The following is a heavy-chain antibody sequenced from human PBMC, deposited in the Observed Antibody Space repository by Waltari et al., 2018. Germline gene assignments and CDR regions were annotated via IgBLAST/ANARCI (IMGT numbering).Heavy chain of an antibody. CDR2: VHGSGRT. J-gene: IGHJ5*02. Sequence: QLQLQESGPGLVKPSGTLSLNCAVSGDSVSSAFLWNWVRQSPQKGLARIGQVHGSGRTNYNPSFARRVTVSLDASKNVFSLKMTSATAADAAVYCCARDRGSGLYLDTWGPGTRFT. V-gene: IGHV4-4*01. CDR1: GDSVSSAFL. D-gene: IGHD2-15*01. CDR3: ARDRGSGLYLDT.